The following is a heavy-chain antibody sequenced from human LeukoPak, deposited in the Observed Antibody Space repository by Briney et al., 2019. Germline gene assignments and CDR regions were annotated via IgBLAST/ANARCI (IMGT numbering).Heavy chain of an antibody. V-gene: IGHV3-48*03. CDR2: ISSSATTI. D-gene: IGHD6-19*01. Sequence: PGGSLRLSCAASGFTFSSYEMSWVRQAPGKGLEWVSYISSSATTIYYADSVKGRFTISRDNAQNSLYLQLNSLRAEDTAIYYCARGSLIMYRSGWTNDYWGQGTLVTVSS. CDR3: ARGSLIMYRSGWTNDY. CDR1: GFTFSSYE. J-gene: IGHJ4*02.